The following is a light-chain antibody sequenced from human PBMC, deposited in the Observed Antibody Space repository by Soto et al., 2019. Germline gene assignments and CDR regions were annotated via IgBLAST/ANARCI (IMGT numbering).Light chain of an antibody. CDR1: RSLVHSDGIAY. J-gene: IGKJ5*01. CDR2: KVS. CDR3: MQGTHCPIT. V-gene: IGKV2-30*02. Sequence: EGVMTGSRLDLRGSLIQTASISCRSNRSLVHSDGIAYFSWFQQRPGRSPRRLIYKVSNRDSGVPARFSGSGSGTDFALKISRVEGEDVGVYYCMQGTHCPITCGQGTRLEI.